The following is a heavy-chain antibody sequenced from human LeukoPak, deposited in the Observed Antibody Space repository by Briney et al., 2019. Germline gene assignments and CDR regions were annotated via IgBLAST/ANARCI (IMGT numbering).Heavy chain of an antibody. CDR3: ARNNILTGGGVFDI. CDR2: ISAYNGNT. V-gene: IGHV1-18*01. J-gene: IGHJ3*02. D-gene: IGHD3-9*01. Sequence: ASVKVSCKASGYTFTSYGISWVRQAPGQGLEWMGWISAYNGNTNYAHKLQGRVTMTTDTSTSTAYRELGSLRSDDTAVYYCARNNILTGGGVFDIWGRGTMVTVSS. CDR1: GYTFTSYG.